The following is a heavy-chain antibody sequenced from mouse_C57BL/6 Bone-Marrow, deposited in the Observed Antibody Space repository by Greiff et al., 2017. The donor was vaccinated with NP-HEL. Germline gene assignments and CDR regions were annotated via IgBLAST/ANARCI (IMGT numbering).Heavy chain of an antibody. D-gene: IGHD1-1*01. CDR2: IWGDGST. J-gene: IGHJ1*03. CDR3: ATITTVHWYFDV. CDR1: GFSLTSYG. Sequence: VQLQQSGPGLVAPSQSLSITCTVSGFSLTSYGVSWVRQPPGKGLEWLGVIWGDGSTNYHSALISRLCISKDNSKSQVFLKLNSLQTDDTATYYCATITTVHWYFDVWGTGTTVTVSS. V-gene: IGHV2-3*01.